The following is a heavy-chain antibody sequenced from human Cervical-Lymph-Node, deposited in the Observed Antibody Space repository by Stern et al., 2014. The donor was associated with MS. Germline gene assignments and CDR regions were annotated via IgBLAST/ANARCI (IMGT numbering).Heavy chain of an antibody. V-gene: IGHV1-69*01. J-gene: IGHJ6*02. CDR1: GGPFSSYA. CDR2: IIPIFGTA. D-gene: IGHD6-19*01. CDR3: AREVAGHRLGMMDV. Sequence: QVQLVQSGAEVKTPGSSVQVSCKASGGPFSSYAITLVRQAPGQGLEWMGGIIPIFGTANYAQKVQGRVTITADESTSTAYMELSSLRSEDTAVYYCAREVAGHRLGMMDVWGQGTSVTVSS.